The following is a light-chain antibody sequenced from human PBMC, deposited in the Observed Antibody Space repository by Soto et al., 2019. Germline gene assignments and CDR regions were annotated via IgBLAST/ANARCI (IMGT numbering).Light chain of an antibody. V-gene: IGKV1-39*01. Sequence: DIQLTQSPSSLSASVRDRITITCRASQTISSHLHWYQQKPGKAPNLLIYGASRLQRGVPSRFSGSGSWTDFTLTISSLQPEDFATYYCQQTYSTPFTFGPGTIVDIK. CDR3: QQTYSTPFT. CDR2: GAS. CDR1: QTISSH. J-gene: IGKJ3*01.